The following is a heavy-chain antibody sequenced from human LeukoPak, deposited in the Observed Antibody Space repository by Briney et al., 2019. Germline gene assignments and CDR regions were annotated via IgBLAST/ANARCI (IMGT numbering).Heavy chain of an antibody. CDR3: AKDRFGCSSTSCYSLDY. CDR1: GFTFGSYG. V-gene: IGHV3-30*02. Sequence: GGSLRLSCAASGFTFGSYGMHWVRQAPGKGLEWVAFIRYDGSNKYYADSVKGRFTISRDNSKNTLYLQMNSLRAEDTAVYYCAKDRFGCSSTSCYSLDYWGQGTLVPVSS. CDR2: IRYDGSNK. J-gene: IGHJ4*02. D-gene: IGHD2-2*01.